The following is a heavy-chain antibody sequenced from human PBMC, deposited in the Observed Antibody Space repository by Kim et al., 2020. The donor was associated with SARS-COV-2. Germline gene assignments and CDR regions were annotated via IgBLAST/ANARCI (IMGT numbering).Heavy chain of an antibody. D-gene: IGHD3-16*01. J-gene: IGHJ6*02. CDR1: GGSISSYY. V-gene: IGHV4-59*13. Sequence: SETLSLTCTVSGGSISSYYWSWIRQPPGKGLEWIGYIYYSGSPNYNPSLKSRVTISVDTSKNQFSLKLSSVTAADTAVYYCARERGDYEGMDVWGQGTTVTVSS. CDR2: IYYSGSP. CDR3: ARERGDYEGMDV.